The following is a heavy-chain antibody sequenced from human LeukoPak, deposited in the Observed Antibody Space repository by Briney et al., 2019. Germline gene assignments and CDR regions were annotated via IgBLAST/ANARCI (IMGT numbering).Heavy chain of an antibody. V-gene: IGHV3-33*01. D-gene: IGHD5-18*01. Sequence: GRSLRLSCAASGFTFSSYGMHWVRQAPGKGLEWLAVIWYDGSNIYYADSVKGRFAISRDNSKNTLYLLLNSLRAEDTAVYYCARGLKITDTARRYFDYWGQGTLVTVSS. CDR2: IWYDGSNI. J-gene: IGHJ4*02. CDR3: ARGLKITDTARRYFDY. CDR1: GFTFSSYG.